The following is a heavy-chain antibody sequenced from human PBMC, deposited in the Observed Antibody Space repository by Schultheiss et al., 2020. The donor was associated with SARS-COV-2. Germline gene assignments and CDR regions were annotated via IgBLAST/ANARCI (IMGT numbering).Heavy chain of an antibody. CDR1: GGSFSGYY. CDR3: ARMLGYDFWRDTFGGYYYYMDV. V-gene: IGHV4-34*01. J-gene: IGHJ6*03. D-gene: IGHD3-3*01. CDR2: INHSGST. Sequence: SETLSLTCAVYGGSFSGYYWSWIRQPPGKGLEWIGEINHSGSTNYNPSLKSRVTISVDTSKNQFSLKLSSVTAADTAVYYCARMLGYDFWRDTFGGYYYYMDVWGKGTTVTVSS.